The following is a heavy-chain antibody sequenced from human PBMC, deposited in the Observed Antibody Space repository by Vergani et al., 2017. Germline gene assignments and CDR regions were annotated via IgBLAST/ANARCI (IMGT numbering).Heavy chain of an antibody. CDR1: GGSISTYY. D-gene: IGHD1-14*01. J-gene: IGHJ6*02. CDR3: ARAIWQPYYDYDGMDV. V-gene: IGHV4-59*01. Sequence: QLQLQESGPGLVKPSETLSLICTVSGGSISTYYWSWIRQPPGKRLEWIGYIYYSGSTNYNPALKSRVTISVDTSKRQFSLKLSSVTAADTAVYYYARAIWQPYYDYDGMDVWGQGTTVTVSS. CDR2: IYYSGST.